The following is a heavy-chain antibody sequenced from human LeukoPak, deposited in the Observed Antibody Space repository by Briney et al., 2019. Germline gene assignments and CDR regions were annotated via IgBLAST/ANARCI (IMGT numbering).Heavy chain of an antibody. J-gene: IGHJ4*02. CDR1: GGSFSGYY. Sequence: SETLSLTCAVYGGSFSGYYWNWIRQPPGRGLEWIGEINHSGSTNYNPSLKSRVTISVDTSKNQFSLKLSSVTAADTAVYYCACTAGYWGQGTLVTVSS. D-gene: IGHD2-8*01. CDR2: INHSGST. V-gene: IGHV4-34*01. CDR3: ACTAGY.